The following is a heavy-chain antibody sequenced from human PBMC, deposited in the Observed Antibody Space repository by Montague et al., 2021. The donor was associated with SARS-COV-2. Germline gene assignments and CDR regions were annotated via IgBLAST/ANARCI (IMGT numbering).Heavy chain of an antibody. CDR3: AHRPLLALKGQFDY. J-gene: IGHJ4*02. V-gene: IGHV2-5*02. D-gene: IGHD3-3*02. CDR2: XYWDDDK. Sequence: PALVKPTQTLTLTCTFSGFSLSTSGVGVGWIRQPPGKALEWLALXYWDDDKRYSPSLKGRLTITKDTSKNQVVLTMTNMDPVDTATYYCAHRPLLALKGQFDYWGQGTLVTVSS. CDR1: GFSLSTSGVG.